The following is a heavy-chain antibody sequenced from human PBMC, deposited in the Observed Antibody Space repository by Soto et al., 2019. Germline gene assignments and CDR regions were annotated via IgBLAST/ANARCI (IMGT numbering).Heavy chain of an antibody. CDR2: IIPIFGTA. CDR1: GGTFSSYA. Sequence: QVQLVQSGAEVKKPGSSVKVSCKASGGTFSSYAISWVRQAPGQGLEWMGVIIPIFGTANYAQKFQGRVTITADESTSTAYMELSSPRSGDTDVYYCARIAPTGWTKYDYGMDVWGHGTTVTVSS. CDR3: ARIAPTGWTKYDYGMDV. D-gene: IGHD2-15*01. J-gene: IGHJ6*02. V-gene: IGHV1-69*01.